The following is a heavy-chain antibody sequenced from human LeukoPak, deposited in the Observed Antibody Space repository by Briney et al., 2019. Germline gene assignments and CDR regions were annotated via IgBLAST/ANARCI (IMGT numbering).Heavy chain of an antibody. D-gene: IGHD3-10*01. V-gene: IGHV3-30*18. Sequence: GGSLRLSCAASGFTFSSYGMHWVRQAPGKGLEWVAVISYDGSNKYYADSVKGRFAISRDNSKNTLYLQMNSLRTEDTAVYYCAKDAGYYGSGSYFVGYFQHWGQGTLVTVSS. CDR1: GFTFSSYG. J-gene: IGHJ1*01. CDR2: ISYDGSNK. CDR3: AKDAGYYGSGSYFVGYFQH.